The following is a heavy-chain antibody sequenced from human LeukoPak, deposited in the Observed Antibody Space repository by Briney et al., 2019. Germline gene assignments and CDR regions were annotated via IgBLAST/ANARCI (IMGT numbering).Heavy chain of an antibody. CDR3: ARDKMTSRPRVYSWFDP. CDR1: GFTFSSYA. V-gene: IGHV3-30-3*01. CDR2: ISYDGSNK. J-gene: IGHJ5*02. Sequence: PGGSLRLSCAASGFTFSSYAMHWVRQAPGKGLEWVAVISYDGSNKYHADSVKGRFTISRDNSKNTLYVQMNSLRAEDTALYYCARDKMTSRPRVYSWFDPWGQGTPVIVSS. D-gene: IGHD6-6*01.